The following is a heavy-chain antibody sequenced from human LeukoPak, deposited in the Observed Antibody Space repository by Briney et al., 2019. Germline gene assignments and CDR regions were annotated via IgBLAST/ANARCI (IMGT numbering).Heavy chain of an antibody. D-gene: IGHD6-19*01. CDR3: AREAVIDYTTPGIAVAAHYFDY. Sequence: GGSLRLSCAASGFTFSSYSMNWVRQAPGKGLEWVSSISSSSSYIYYADSVKGRFTTSRDNAKNSLYLQMNSLRAEDTAVYYCAREAVIDYTTPGIAVAAHYFDYWGQGTLVTVSS. V-gene: IGHV3-21*01. CDR2: ISSSSSYI. CDR1: GFTFSSYS. J-gene: IGHJ4*02.